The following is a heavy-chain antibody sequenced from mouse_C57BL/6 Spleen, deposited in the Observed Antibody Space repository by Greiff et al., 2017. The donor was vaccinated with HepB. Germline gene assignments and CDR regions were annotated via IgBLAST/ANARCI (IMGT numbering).Heavy chain of an antibody. V-gene: IGHV1-50*01. CDR1: GYTFTSYW. Sequence: QVQLQQPGAELVKPGASVKLSCKASGYTFTSYWMQWVKQRPGQGLEWIGEIDPSDSYTNYNQKFKGKATLTVDTSSSTAYMQVSSLTSEDSAVYYCAREDGSSFDYWGQGTTLTVSS. CDR3: AREDGSSFDY. CDR2: IDPSDSYT. J-gene: IGHJ2*01. D-gene: IGHD1-1*01.